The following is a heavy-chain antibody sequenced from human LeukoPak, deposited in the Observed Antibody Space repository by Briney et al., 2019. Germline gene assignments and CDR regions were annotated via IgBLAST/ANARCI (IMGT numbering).Heavy chain of an antibody. V-gene: IGHV3-30*18. CDR1: RSTFITRG. D-gene: IGHD3-3*01. Sequence: SGGSLRLSCAASRSTFITRGMTWLRQAPGRGLEWVAVISNDGSNTYYGDSVKGRFTISRDASKNMLFLQMNSLKVEDTALYYCAKMSIDYDFWSAFDIWGQGTTVTVSS. CDR3: AKMSIDYDFWSAFDI. CDR2: ISNDGSNT. J-gene: IGHJ3*02.